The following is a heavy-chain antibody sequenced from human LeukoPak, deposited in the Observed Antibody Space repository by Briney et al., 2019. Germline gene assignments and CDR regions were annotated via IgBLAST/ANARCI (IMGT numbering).Heavy chain of an antibody. CDR3: ARGEYSSSPPVGYYFDY. D-gene: IGHD6-6*01. V-gene: IGHV4-34*01. CDR1: GGSFSGYY. Sequence: SETLSLTCAVYGGSFSGYYWSWIRQPPGKGLEWIGEINHSGSTNYNPSLKSRVTISVDTSKNQFSLKLSSVTAADTAVYYCARGEYSSSPPVGYYFDYWGQGTLVTVSS. J-gene: IGHJ4*02. CDR2: INHSGST.